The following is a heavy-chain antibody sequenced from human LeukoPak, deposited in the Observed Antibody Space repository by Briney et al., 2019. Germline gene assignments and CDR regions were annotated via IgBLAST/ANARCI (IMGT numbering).Heavy chain of an antibody. CDR2: ISAYNGNT. J-gene: IGHJ5*02. V-gene: IGHV1-18*03. CDR1: GYTFTSYG. D-gene: IGHD6-19*01. CDR3: ARTHIAVAGTVWFDP. Sequence: ASVKVSCKASGYTFTSYGISWVRQAPGQGLEWMGWISAYNGNTNYAQKLQGRVTITRDTSASTAYMELSSLRSEDMAVYYCARTHIAVAGTVWFDPWGQGTLVTVSS.